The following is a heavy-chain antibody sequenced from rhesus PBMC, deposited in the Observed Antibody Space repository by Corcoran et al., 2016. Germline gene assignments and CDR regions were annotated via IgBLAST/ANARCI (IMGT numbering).Heavy chain of an antibody. V-gene: IGHV4-169*01. J-gene: IGHJ2*01. CDR2: IYGSGTST. CDR1: GGSISSSY. Sequence: QLQLQESGPGLVKPSETLSVTCAVSGGSISSSYWSWIRQAPGKGLEWIGYIYGSGTSTNYNPSLKSRVTLSVDTSKNQLSLKLSSGTTADTAVYYCARGGRREWYFDLWGPGTPITISS. CDR3: ARGGRREWYFDL. D-gene: IGHD1-44*01.